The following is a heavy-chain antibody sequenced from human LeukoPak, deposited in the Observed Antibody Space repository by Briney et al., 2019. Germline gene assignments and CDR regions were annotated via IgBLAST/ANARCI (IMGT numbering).Heavy chain of an antibody. CDR1: GGTFSSYA. CDR3: AAPLRDVDIVATWQRFDY. V-gene: IGHV1-69*04. D-gene: IGHD5-12*01. J-gene: IGHJ4*02. Sequence: SVKVSCKASGGTFSSYAISWVRQAPGQGLEWMGRIIPILGIANYAQKFQGRVTSTADKSTSTAYMELSSLRSEDTAVYYCAAPLRDVDIVATWQRFDYWGQGTLVTVSS. CDR2: IIPILGIA.